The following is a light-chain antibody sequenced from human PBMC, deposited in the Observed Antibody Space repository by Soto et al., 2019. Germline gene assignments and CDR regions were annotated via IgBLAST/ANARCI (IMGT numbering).Light chain of an antibody. CDR3: LLYYGDALV. Sequence: QAVVTQEPSLTMSPGGTVTLTCASSTGAVTRGFHPNWFQQKPGQAPRALIYSTEYKHSWTPARFSGSLLGGKAALTLSGVQPEDEADYYCLLYYGDALVFGGGTKVTVL. CDR2: STE. V-gene: IGLV7-43*01. J-gene: IGLJ3*02. CDR1: TGAVTRGFH.